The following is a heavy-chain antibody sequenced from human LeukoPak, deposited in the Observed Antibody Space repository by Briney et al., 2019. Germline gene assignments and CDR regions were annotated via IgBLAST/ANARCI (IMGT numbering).Heavy chain of an antibody. D-gene: IGHD4-17*01. Sequence: SETLSLTCTVSGGSISSYYWSWIRQPPGKGLEWIGYIYYSGSTNYNPSLKSRVTISVDTSKNQFSLKLSSVTAANTAVYYCARLDGDYAYFDYWGQGTLVTVSS. V-gene: IGHV4-59*08. CDR1: GGSISSYY. CDR3: ARLDGDYAYFDY. J-gene: IGHJ4*02. CDR2: IYYSGST.